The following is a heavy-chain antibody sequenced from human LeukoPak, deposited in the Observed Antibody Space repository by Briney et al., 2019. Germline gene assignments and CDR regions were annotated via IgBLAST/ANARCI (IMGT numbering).Heavy chain of an antibody. V-gene: IGHV1-2*02. J-gene: IGHJ4*02. Sequence: ASVKVSCKASGYTFTSYDINWVRQATGQGLEWMGWINPNSGGTNYAQKFQGRVTMTRDTSISTAYMELSRLRSDDTAVYYCARGDLTYYYDSSGYSLDYWGQGTLVTVSS. D-gene: IGHD3-22*01. CDR2: INPNSGGT. CDR1: GYTFTSYD. CDR3: ARGDLTYYYDSSGYSLDY.